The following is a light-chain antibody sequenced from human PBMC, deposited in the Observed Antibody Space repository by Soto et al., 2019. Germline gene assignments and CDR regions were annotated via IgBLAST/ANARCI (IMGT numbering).Light chain of an antibody. CDR2: AAP. CDR3: QQYDNLPFT. J-gene: IGKJ3*01. V-gene: IGKV1-33*01. Sequence: DIQMTQSPSSLSASVGDRVTITCQASQDISNYLNWYQQKPGKAPKLLIYAAPNLETGVPSRFSGSGSGTDFTFTISSLQPEDIATYYCQQYDNLPFTFGPGTKVDIK. CDR1: QDISNY.